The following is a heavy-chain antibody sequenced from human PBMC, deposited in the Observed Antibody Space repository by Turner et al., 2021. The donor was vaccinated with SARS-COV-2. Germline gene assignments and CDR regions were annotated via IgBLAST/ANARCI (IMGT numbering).Heavy chain of an antibody. V-gene: IGHV1-69*01. CDR3: SRVDGYYDSSGNYSDY. J-gene: IGHJ4*02. D-gene: IGHD3-22*01. CDR1: GGTFSTYP. Sequence: VQLVPSGAAVQKPGSSVKVACQASGGTFSTYPISWLRHAPGQGLEWRGGIIPIFGTANYAQKFQGRVTSTADESTSSGYMELSSLRSEDTAVYYWSRVDGYYDSSGNYSDYWGQGTLVTVSS. CDR2: IIPIFGTA.